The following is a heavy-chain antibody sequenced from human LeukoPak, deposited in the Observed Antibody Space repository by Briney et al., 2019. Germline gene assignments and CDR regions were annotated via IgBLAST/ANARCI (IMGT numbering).Heavy chain of an antibody. J-gene: IGHJ4*02. V-gene: IGHV3-9*03. CDR1: GFTFDDYA. CDR2: ISWNSGSI. D-gene: IGHD2-2*01. Sequence: GGSLRLSCAASGFTFDDYAMHWVRQAPGKGLEWFSGISWNSGSIGYADSVKGRFTISRDNAKNSLYLQMNSLRAEDMALYYCAKAANIGYCSSTSCHFDYWGQGTLGTVSS. CDR3: AKAANIGYCSSTSCHFDY.